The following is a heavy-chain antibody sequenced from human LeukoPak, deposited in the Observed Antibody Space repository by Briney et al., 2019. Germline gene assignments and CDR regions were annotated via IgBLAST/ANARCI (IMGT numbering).Heavy chain of an antibody. V-gene: IGHV4-39*07. CDR2: IYYSGST. CDR1: GGSISSSSYY. CDR3: ARDKGWFDP. J-gene: IGHJ5*02. Sequence: SETLSLTCTVSGGSISSSSYYWGWIRQPPGKGLEWIGSIYYSGSTNYNPYLKSRVTISVDTSKNQFSLKLSSVTAADTAVYYCARDKGWFDPWGQGTLVTVSS.